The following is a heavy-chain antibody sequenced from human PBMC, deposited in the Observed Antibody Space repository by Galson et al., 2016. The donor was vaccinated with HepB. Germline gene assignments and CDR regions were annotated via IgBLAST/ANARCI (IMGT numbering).Heavy chain of an antibody. CDR1: GYSFSNYW. D-gene: IGHD6-6*01. CDR3: ARQKDEYYLDY. Sequence: QSGAEVKKPGESLKISCKASGYSFSNYWIGWVRQMPGKGLEWMGIIYPGDSSIRYSPSCQGQVTISADKSISTAYLQWSSLRASDTAMYYCARQKDEYYLDYWGQGTLVTVSS. J-gene: IGHJ4*02. V-gene: IGHV5-51*01. CDR2: IYPGDSSI.